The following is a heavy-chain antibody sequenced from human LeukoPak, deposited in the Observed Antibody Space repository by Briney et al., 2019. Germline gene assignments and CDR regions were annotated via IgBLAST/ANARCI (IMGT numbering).Heavy chain of an antibody. Sequence: SVKVSCKASGGTFSSYAISWVRQAPGQGLEWMGGIIPIFGTANYAQKFQGRVTITADESTGTAYMELRSLRSEDTAVYYCARGSRIDWLLALDYWGQGTLVTVSS. CDR3: ARGSRIDWLLALDY. D-gene: IGHD3-9*01. J-gene: IGHJ4*02. V-gene: IGHV1-69*01. CDR2: IIPIFGTA. CDR1: GGTFSSYA.